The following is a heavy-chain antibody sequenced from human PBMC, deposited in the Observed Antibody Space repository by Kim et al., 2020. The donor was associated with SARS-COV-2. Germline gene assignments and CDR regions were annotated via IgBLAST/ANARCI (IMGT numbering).Heavy chain of an antibody. D-gene: IGHD6-19*01. CDR3: AKSRGSGWLPGAF. CDR1: GFTFPNYA. J-gene: IGHJ4*02. Sequence: GGSLRLSCVASGFTFPNYAMTWVRQAPGTGLEWVSGISDTDGSTYYAASVRGRFTISRDNSKNTLYLQMNNLRTEDTARYYCAKSRGSGWLPGAFWGQG. CDR2: ISDTDGST. V-gene: IGHV3-23*01.